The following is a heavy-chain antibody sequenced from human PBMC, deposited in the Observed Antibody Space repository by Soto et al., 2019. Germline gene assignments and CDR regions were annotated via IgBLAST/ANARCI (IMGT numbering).Heavy chain of an antibody. D-gene: IGHD6-13*01. CDR2: ISAYNGNT. Sequence: ASVKVSCKSSGYTFTSYGISCVRQAPGQGLEWMGWISAYNGNTNYAQKLQGRVTMTTDTSTSTAYMELRSLRSDDTAVYYCARSSWYDNWFDPWGQGTLVTVSS. V-gene: IGHV1-18*01. CDR3: ARSSWYDNWFDP. J-gene: IGHJ5*02. CDR1: GYTFTSYG.